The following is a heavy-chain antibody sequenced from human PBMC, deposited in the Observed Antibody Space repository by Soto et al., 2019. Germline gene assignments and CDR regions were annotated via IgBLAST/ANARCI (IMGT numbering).Heavy chain of an antibody. CDR1: GGSIGSPNW. V-gene: IGHV4-4*02. CDR3: ARQQRNTTHWYPFDY. J-gene: IGHJ4*02. CDR2: IYHSGNT. Sequence: QVQLQESGPGLVKPSGTLSLICVVSGGSIGSPNWWSWVRQSPGEGLEWIGEIYHSGNTNYNPSLKSRVTISVDESKNQISLNLNSVTAADTAVYYCARQQRNTTHWYPFDYWGQGTLVTVSS. D-gene: IGHD6-13*01.